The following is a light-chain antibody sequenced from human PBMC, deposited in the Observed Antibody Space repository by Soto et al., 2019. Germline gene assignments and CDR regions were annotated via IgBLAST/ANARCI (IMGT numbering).Light chain of an antibody. CDR1: QDIRNY. J-gene: IGKJ4*01. CDR3: QQLRSYTST. Sequence: IQWTESPSSMSASVGDRVTVTCRASQDIRNYLAWYQQKPGKAPKLLICDASTLYSGVPSRFSGSGSGTDFTLTISGLQTEDFAAYYGQQLRSYTSTFGGGTKVDIK. CDR2: DAS. V-gene: IGKV1-9*01.